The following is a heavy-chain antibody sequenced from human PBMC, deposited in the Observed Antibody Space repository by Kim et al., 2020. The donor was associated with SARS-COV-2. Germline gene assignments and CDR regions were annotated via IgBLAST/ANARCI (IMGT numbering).Heavy chain of an antibody. Sequence: ASVKVSCKASGYTFTGYYMHWVRQAPGQGLEWMGWINPNSGGTNYAQKFQGRVTMTRDTSISTAYMELSRLRSDDTAVYYCARGGYYYDSSGYEWFDPWGQGTLVTVSS. J-gene: IGHJ5*02. CDR2: INPNSGGT. D-gene: IGHD3-22*01. CDR3: ARGGYYYDSSGYEWFDP. V-gene: IGHV1-2*02. CDR1: GYTFTGYY.